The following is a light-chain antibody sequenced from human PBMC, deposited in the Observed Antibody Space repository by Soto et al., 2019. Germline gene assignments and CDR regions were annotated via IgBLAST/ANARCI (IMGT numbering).Light chain of an antibody. CDR1: KLGAKY. V-gene: IGLV3-1*01. CDR2: QDS. J-gene: IGLJ1*01. CDR3: QAWDSSTGV. Sequence: SYELTQPPSVSVSPGQTASITCSGDKLGAKYACWYQQKPGQSPVLVIYQDSKRPSGIPERFSGSNSGNTATQTISGTQAMDAADYYCQAWDSSTGVFGTGTKVTVL.